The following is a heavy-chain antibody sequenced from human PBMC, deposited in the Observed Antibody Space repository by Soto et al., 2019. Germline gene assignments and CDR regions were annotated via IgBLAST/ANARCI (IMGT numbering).Heavy chain of an antibody. J-gene: IGHJ3*01. CDR2: INGDGSST. V-gene: IGHV3-74*01. D-gene: IGHD6-6*01. CDR3: VRLVERSDIAFDL. Sequence: EVQLVESGGGLVQPGGSLRLSCAASGFTFRRYWMHWVRQASGKGLVWVSRINGDGSSTSYADSVKGRFTISRDNAKNTLYLQMNSLRAEDTAVYYCVRLVERSDIAFDLWGQGTMVTVSS. CDR1: GFTFRRYW.